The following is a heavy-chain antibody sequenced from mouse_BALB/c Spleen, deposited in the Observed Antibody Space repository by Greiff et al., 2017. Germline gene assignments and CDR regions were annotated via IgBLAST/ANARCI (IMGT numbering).Heavy chain of an antibody. V-gene: IGHV1S81*02. CDR2: INPSNGRT. J-gene: IGHJ4*01. CDR3: AKFITTVVARVYYAMDY. CDR1: GYTFTSYW. Sequence: QVQLQQPGAELVKPGASVKLSCKASGYTFTSYWMHWVKQRPGQGLEWIGEINPSNGRTNYNEKFKSKATLTVDKSSSTAYMQLSSLTSEDSAVYYCAKFITTVVARVYYAMDYWGQGTSVTVSS. D-gene: IGHD1-1*01.